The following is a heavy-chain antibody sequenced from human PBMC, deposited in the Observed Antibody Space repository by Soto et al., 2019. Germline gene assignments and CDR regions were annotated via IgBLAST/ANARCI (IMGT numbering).Heavy chain of an antibody. CDR1: GFTFSSFA. CDR3: AGPGYSSQDY. J-gene: IGHJ4*02. Sequence: GGSLRLSCAASGFTFSSFALSWVRQAPGKGLEWVSAISGSGDGTDYADSVKGRFTIPRDNSKNTLYLQMNSLRAEDTAVYSCAGPGYSSQDYWGQGALVTVSS. D-gene: IGHD5-18*01. CDR2: ISGSGDGT. V-gene: IGHV3-23*01.